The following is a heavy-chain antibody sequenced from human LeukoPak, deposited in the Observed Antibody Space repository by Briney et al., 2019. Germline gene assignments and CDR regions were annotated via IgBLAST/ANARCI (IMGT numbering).Heavy chain of an antibody. V-gene: IGHV4-31*03. D-gene: IGHD3-22*01. CDR2: IYYSGET. Sequence: SQTLSLTCTVSGGSINNGAYCWTWIRHHPGKGLEWIGYIYYSGETYYNPSLKSRVTISVDTSKNQFSLRLSSVTAADAAVYFCGTYDSSGHFAMDVWGQGTLVTVSS. CDR3: GTYDSSGHFAMDV. J-gene: IGHJ4*02. CDR1: GGSINNGAYC.